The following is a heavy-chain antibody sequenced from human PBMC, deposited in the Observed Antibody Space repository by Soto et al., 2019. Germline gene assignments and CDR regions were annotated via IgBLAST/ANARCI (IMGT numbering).Heavy chain of an antibody. CDR2: INSDGSST. D-gene: IGHD3-10*01. J-gene: IGHJ4*02. CDR1: GFTFSSYW. V-gene: IGHV3-74*01. Sequence: GGSLRLSCAASGFTFSSYWMHWVRQAPGKGLVWVSRINSDGSSTSYADSVKGRFIISTDNAKNTLYLQMDSLRAEDTAVYYCATNLNYGSGTYLDFWGQGTLVTVSS. CDR3: ATNLNYGSGTYLDF.